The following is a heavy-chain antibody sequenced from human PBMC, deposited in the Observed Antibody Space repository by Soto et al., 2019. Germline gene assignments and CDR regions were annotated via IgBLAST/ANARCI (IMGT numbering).Heavy chain of an antibody. J-gene: IGHJ4*02. CDR3: RREHSSSWLAH. D-gene: IGHD6-13*01. Sequence: ASVKGSWKASGYGFTSYGSSWVRQAPGQGLEWMGWISAYNGNTNYAQKLQGRVTMTTDTSTSTAYMELRSLRSDDTAVYYCRREHSSSWLAHWGQGTLVTV. V-gene: IGHV1-18*01. CDR1: GYGFTSYG. CDR2: ISAYNGNT.